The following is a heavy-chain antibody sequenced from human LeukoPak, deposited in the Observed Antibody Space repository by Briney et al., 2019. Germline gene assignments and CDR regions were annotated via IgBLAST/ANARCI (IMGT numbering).Heavy chain of an antibody. CDR2: IIPILGIA. V-gene: IGHV1-69*10. CDR1: GGTFSSYA. Sequence: SVKVSCKASGGTFSSYAISWVRQPPGQGLEWVGVIIPILGIANYAQKFQGRVTITAYKSTSTAYMELSSLRSEDTAVYYCARSFWDIVATMPRDYYGMDVWGQGTTVTVSS. D-gene: IGHD5-12*01. J-gene: IGHJ6*02. CDR3: ARSFWDIVATMPRDYYGMDV.